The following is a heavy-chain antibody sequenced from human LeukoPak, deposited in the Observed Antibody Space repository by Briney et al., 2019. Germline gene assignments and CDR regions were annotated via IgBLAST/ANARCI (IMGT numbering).Heavy chain of an antibody. J-gene: IGHJ3*02. V-gene: IGHV3-66*01. CDR3: AALAVAATSAFDI. Sequence: GGSLRLSCAASGFTVSSNYMSWVRQAPGKGLEGVSVIYSGGSTYYADSVKGRFTISRDNSKNTLYLQMNSLRAEDTAVYYCAALAVAATSAFDIWGQGTMVTVSS. CDR2: IYSGGST. D-gene: IGHD6-19*01. CDR1: GFTVSSNY.